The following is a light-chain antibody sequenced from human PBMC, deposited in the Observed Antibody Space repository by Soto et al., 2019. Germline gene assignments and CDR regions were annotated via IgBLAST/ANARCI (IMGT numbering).Light chain of an antibody. V-gene: IGKV3-15*01. Sequence: VVMTQSPATLSVSPGDRATLSCRASQSISNNLAWYQQKPGQAPRLLIYHASIRATGIPARFSGSGSVTEFTLTISSLQSEDFGMYYCQQYNSWPPVSFGQGTKLEIK. J-gene: IGKJ2*03. CDR2: HAS. CDR1: QSISNN. CDR3: QQYNSWPPVS.